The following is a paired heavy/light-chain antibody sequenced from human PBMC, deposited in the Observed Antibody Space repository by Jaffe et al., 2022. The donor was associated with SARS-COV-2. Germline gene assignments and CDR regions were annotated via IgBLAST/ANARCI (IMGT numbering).Light chain of an antibody. CDR2: DVS. CDR3: TSYTSSTTWV. V-gene: IGLV2-14*01. CDR1: SSDVGGNNY. Sequence: QSALTQPASVSGSPGQSITISCTGTSSDVGGNNYVSWYQQYPGKAPKLMIYDVSNRPSGVSNRFSGSKSGNTASLTISGLQAEDEADYYCTSYTSSTTWVFGGGTKVTVL. J-gene: IGLJ3*02.
Heavy chain of an antibody. CDR2: ISRSSSTI. CDR3: ASSSWYANWFDP. CDR1: GFTFSSYS. V-gene: IGHV3-48*02. J-gene: IGHJ5*02. Sequence: EVQLVESGGGLVQPGGSLRLSCAASGFTFSSYSMNWVRQAPGKGLEWISYISRSSSTISYADSVKGRFTISRDNAKNSLYLQMNSLRDEDTAVYYCASSSWYANWFDPWGQGTLVTVSS. D-gene: IGHD6-13*01.